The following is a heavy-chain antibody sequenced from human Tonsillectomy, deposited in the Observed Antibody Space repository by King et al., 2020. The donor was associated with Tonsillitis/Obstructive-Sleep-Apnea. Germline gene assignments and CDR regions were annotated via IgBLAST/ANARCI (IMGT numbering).Heavy chain of an antibody. Sequence: VQLVESGAEVKKPGESLKLSCKGSGYNFSIYWIGWVRQMPGKGLEWMGIIYPDDSDTRNSPSFQGQVTISADKSISTAYLQWSSLKASDTAMYYCARRARPEYQLLSFAFDIWGQGTMVIVSS. CDR3: ARRARPEYQLLSFAFDI. J-gene: IGHJ3*02. CDR1: GYNFSIYW. V-gene: IGHV5-51*01. CDR2: IYPDDSDT. D-gene: IGHD2-2*01.